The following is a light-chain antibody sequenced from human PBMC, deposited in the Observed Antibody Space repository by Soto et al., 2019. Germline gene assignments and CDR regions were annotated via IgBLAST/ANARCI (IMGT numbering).Light chain of an antibody. CDR1: QSVSNNY. CDR3: QQYGSSGT. V-gene: IGKV3-20*01. CDR2: GAS. Sequence: IVLTQYPGTLCLSPGERATLSCRASQSVSNNYLAWYQQKPGQAPRLLIYGASNRATGIPDRFSGSGSGTDFTLTIIRLEPEDFAVYYCQQYGSSGTFGQGTKVDIK. J-gene: IGKJ1*01.